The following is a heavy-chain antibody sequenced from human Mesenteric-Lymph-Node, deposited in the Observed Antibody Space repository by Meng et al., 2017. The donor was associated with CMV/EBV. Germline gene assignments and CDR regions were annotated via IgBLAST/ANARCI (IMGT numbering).Heavy chain of an antibody. CDR2: SKSKTDGGTT. J-gene: IGHJ4*02. V-gene: IGHV3-15*01. D-gene: IGHD3-3*01. CDR3: TTEGFLEWLPVDY. Sequence: GGSLRLSCTVSGASIGSGDHYWAWIRQPPGEGLEWVGRSKSKTDGGTTDYAAPVKGRFTISRDDSNNTLYLQMNSLKTEDTAVYYCTTEGFLEWLPVDYWGQGTLVTVSS. CDR1: GASIGSGDHY.